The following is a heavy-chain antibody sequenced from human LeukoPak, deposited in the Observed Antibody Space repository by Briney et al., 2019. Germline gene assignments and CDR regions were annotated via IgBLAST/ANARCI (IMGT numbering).Heavy chain of an antibody. D-gene: IGHD6-19*01. V-gene: IGHV4-34*01. J-gene: IGHJ5*02. Sequence: SETLSLTCAVSGGSLSGYYWTWIRQPPGKGLEWIGEINHSGSTNYNPSLKSRVTISVDTSRKQFFLRLSSVTAADTAMYYCARGRPYNSGVPPWFDPWGQGTLVTVSS. CDR1: GGSLSGYY. CDR3: ARGRPYNSGVPPWFDP. CDR2: INHSGST.